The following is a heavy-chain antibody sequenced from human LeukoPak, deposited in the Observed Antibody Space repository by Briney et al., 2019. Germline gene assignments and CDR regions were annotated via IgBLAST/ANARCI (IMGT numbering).Heavy chain of an antibody. Sequence: VASVKVSCTASGYTFTGYYMHWVRQAPGQGLEWMGWINPNSGGTNYAQKFQGRVTMTRDTSISTAYMERGRLRSDDTAVYYCARCKKGGSYTPYYYYGRDVWGQGTRVPVSS. J-gene: IGHJ6*02. V-gene: IGHV1-2*02. CDR2: INPNSGGT. CDR3: ARCKKGGSYTPYYYYGRDV. D-gene: IGHD1-26*01. CDR1: GYTFTGYY.